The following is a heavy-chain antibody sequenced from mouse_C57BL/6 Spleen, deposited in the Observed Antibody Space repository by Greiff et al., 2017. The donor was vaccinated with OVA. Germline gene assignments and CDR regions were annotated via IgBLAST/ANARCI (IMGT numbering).Heavy chain of an antibody. CDR3: ARSQAGSFDY. J-gene: IGHJ2*01. V-gene: IGHV1-82*01. D-gene: IGHD4-1*01. CDR1: GYAFSSSW. CDR2: IYPGDGDT. Sequence: VQLQQSGPELVKPGASVKISCKASGYAFSSSWMNWVKQRPGKGLEWIGRIYPGDGDTNYNVKFKSKATLTADKSSSTAYMQLSSLTSEDSAVYFCARSQAGSFDYWGQGTTLTVSS.